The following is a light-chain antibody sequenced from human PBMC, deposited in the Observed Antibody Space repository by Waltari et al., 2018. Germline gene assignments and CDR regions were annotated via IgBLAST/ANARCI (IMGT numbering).Light chain of an antibody. CDR3: QQSYSTPRT. CDR2: AAS. V-gene: IGKV1-39*01. CDR1: QSISSN. J-gene: IGKJ4*02. Sequence: DIQMTQSPSSLSASVGDRVTITCRASQSISSNLVWYQQKRGIAPKLLIYAASSLQRGVTSRFSGSGYGTDSTLAISSLQPEDVATYYCQQSYSTPRTFGGGTKVEIK.